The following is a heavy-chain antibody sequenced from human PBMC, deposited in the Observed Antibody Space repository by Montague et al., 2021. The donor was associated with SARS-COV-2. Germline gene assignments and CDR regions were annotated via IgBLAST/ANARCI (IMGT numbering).Heavy chain of an antibody. CDR1: GGSISSSNYY. CDR2: MYYSGST. V-gene: IGHV4-39*07. D-gene: IGHD3-10*01. CDR3: AGDDIVLQGVTKGMDV. Sequence: SETLSLTCTVSGGSISSSNYYWGWIRPPPGKGLEWIGNMYYSGSTYYNPSLKSRVTISIDTSKNQFSLKLSSVTAANTAVYYCAGDDIVLQGVTKGMDVWGQGTMVTVSS. J-gene: IGHJ6*02.